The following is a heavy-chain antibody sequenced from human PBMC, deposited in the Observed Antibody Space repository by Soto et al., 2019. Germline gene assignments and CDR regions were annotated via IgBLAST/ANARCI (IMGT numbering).Heavy chain of an antibody. J-gene: IGHJ4*02. CDR1: GGSISSGGYS. CDR2: IYHSGST. V-gene: IGHV4-30-2*01. CDR3: AREKLDTAMVGYFDY. D-gene: IGHD5-18*01. Sequence: LSETLSLTCAVSGGSISSGGYSWSWIRQPPGKGLEWIGYIYHSGSTYYNPSLKSRVTISVDRSKNQFSLKLSSVTAADTAVYYCAREKLDTAMVGYFDYWGQGTLVTVSS.